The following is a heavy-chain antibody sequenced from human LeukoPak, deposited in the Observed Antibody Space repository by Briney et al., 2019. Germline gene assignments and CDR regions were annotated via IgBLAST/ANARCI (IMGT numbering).Heavy chain of an antibody. CDR3: ARGVGSGHLRGAFDS. CDR2: IYYNGSP. D-gene: IGHD3-10*01. J-gene: IGHJ3*02. Sequence: SETLSLTCTVSGASLISYYWNWIRQPPGKGLEWIGYIYYNGSPNYNPSLKSRVTMSQDTSKNQFSLKLTSVTAADTAVYYCARGVGSGHLRGAFDSWGQGTMVTVSS. CDR1: GASLISYY. V-gene: IGHV4-59*01.